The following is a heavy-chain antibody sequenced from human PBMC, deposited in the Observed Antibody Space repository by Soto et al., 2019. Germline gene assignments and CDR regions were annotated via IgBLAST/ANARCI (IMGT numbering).Heavy chain of an antibody. D-gene: IGHD2-15*01. J-gene: IGHJ3*02. V-gene: IGHV4-34*01. CDR1: GGSFSGYY. CDR3: ASPDIVVPLSAFDT. Sequence: PSETLSLTCAVYGGSFSGYYWSWIRQPPGKGLEWIGEINHSGSTNYNPSLKSRVTISVDTSKNQFSLKLSSVTAADTVVYYCASPDIVVPLSAFDTWGQGTMVTVS. CDR2: INHSGST.